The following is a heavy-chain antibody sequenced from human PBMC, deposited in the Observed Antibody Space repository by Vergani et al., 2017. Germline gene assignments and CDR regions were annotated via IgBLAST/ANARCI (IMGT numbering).Heavy chain of an antibody. J-gene: IGHJ4*02. Sequence: QVQLVQSGAEVQKPGASVKVSCKASGYTFTGYYMHWVRQAPGQGLEWMGWINPNSGGTNYAQKFQGWVTMTRDTSISTAYMELSRLRSDDTAVYYCARVREYYGSGSQPPWFDYWGQGTLVTVSS. CDR2: INPNSGGT. D-gene: IGHD3-10*01. V-gene: IGHV1-2*04. CDR1: GYTFTGYY. CDR3: ARVREYYGSGSQPPWFDY.